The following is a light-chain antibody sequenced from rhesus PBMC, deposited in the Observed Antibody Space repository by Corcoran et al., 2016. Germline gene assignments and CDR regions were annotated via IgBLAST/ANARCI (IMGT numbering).Light chain of an antibody. V-gene: IGLV2-32*02. CDR3: SSYAGNNTYI. Sequence: QAALTQPRSVSGSPGQSVTISCTGTNSDIGTSNFVSWFQHHPGTAPLLIIYAVSKRPLGVSNRFSASKSANTASLTISGLQAEDEADYFCSSYAGNNTYIFGPQTRLTVL. CDR2: AVS. CDR1: NSDIGTSNF. J-gene: IGLJ1*01.